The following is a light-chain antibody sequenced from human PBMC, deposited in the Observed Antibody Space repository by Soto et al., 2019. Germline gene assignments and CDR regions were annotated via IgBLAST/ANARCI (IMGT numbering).Light chain of an antibody. CDR1: QSVSSN. J-gene: IGKJ1*01. CDR2: GAS. Sequence: EIGMTQSPATLSVSPGERASLSCRASQSVSSNLAWYQQKPGQAPRLLIYGASTRATGIPARFSGSGSGTDFTLTISSLEPEDFAVYYCQQYSIWRTFGQGTKVDIK. V-gene: IGKV3D-15*01. CDR3: QQYSIWRT.